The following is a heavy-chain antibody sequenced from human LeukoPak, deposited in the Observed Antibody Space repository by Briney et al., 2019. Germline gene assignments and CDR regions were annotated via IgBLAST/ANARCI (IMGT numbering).Heavy chain of an antibody. D-gene: IGHD2-15*01. V-gene: IGHV3-11*01. CDR1: GFTFSDYN. CDR2: ISRSGSTK. J-gene: IGHJ6*03. CDR3: ARVLRYCSGGNCYSGGLGYMDV. Sequence: PGGSLRLSCAASGFTFSDYNMRWIRQAPGKGLEWVSSISRSGSTKYYADSVKGRFTISRDNAKNSLFLQMNSLRAEDTAVYYCARVLRYCSGGNCYSGGLGYMDVWGKGTTVTVSS.